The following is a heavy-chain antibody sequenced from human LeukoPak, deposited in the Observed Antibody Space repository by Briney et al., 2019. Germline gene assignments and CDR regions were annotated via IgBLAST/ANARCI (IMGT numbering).Heavy chain of an antibody. CDR2: INHSGST. CDR1: GVSFSGYY. Sequence: PSETLSLTCAVYGVSFSGYYWSWIRQPPGKGLEWIGEINHSGSTNYNPPLKSRVTISVDTSKNQFSLKLSSVPAADTAVYYCAYAGRWARGMDVWGQGTRVTVSS. V-gene: IGHV4-34*01. J-gene: IGHJ6*02. CDR3: AYAGRWARGMDV. D-gene: IGHD3-10*01.